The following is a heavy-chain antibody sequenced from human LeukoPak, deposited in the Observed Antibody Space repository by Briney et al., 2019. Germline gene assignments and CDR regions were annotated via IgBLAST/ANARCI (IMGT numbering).Heavy chain of an antibody. CDR1: GGSFSGYY. V-gene: IGHV4-34*01. J-gene: IGHJ5*02. D-gene: IGHD5-12*01. CDR3: ARKRRPGYGGRPYNWFDP. CDR2: INHSGST. Sequence: SETLSLTCAVYGGSFSGYYWSWIRQPPGKGLEWIGEINHSGSTNYNPSLKSRVTISVDTSKNQFSLKLSSVTAADTAVYCCARKRRPGYGGRPYNWFDPWGQGTLVTVSS.